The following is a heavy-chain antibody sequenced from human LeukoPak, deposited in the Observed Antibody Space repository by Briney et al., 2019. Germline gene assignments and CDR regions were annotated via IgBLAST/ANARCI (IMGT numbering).Heavy chain of an antibody. Sequence: GESLRISCKGSGYSFTSYWISWVRQMHGKGLEWMGRIDPSDSYTNYSPSFQGHVTISADKSISTAYLQWSSLKASDTAMYYCARHSSGSYYSEYYFDYWGQGTLVTVSS. CDR1: GYSFTSYW. V-gene: IGHV5-10-1*01. D-gene: IGHD1-26*01. CDR2: IDPSDSYT. CDR3: ARHSSGSYYSEYYFDY. J-gene: IGHJ4*02.